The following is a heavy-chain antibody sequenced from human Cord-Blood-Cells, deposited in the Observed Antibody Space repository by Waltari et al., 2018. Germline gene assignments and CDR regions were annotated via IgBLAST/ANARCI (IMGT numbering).Heavy chain of an antibody. J-gene: IGHJ4*02. CDR1: GYTFTGYY. CDR2: INPNSGGT. V-gene: IGHV1-2*02. Sequence: QVQLVQSGAEVKKSGASVKVSCKASGYTFTGYYMHWVRQAPGQGLEWRGWINPNSGGTNYEQKFQGRVTMTRDTSISTAYMELSRLRSDDTAVYYCARDTGFDYWGQGTLVTVSS. CDR3: ARDTGFDY. D-gene: IGHD2-8*02.